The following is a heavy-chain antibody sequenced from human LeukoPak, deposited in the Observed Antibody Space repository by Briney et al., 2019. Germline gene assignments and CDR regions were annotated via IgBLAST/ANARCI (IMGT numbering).Heavy chain of an antibody. J-gene: IGHJ3*02. Sequence: GASVKVSCKASGYTFTSYYMHWVRQAPGQGLEWMGIINPSGGSTSYAQKFQGRVTMTRDTSTSTVYTELSSLRSEDTAVYYCARRGWGSGYDFYYDSSGYPNWAFDIWGQGTMVTVSS. CDR3: ARRGWGSGYDFYYDSSGYPNWAFDI. CDR1: GYTFTSYY. V-gene: IGHV1-46*01. D-gene: IGHD3-22*01. CDR2: INPSGGST.